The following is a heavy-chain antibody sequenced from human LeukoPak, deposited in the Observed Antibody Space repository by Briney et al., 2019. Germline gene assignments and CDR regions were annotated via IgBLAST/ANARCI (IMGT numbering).Heavy chain of an antibody. V-gene: IGHV3-23*01. J-gene: IGHJ4*02. CDR2: VSGSGDDT. D-gene: IGHD6-6*01. Sequence: GGSLRLSCAASGFTFSSYALSWVRQAPGKGLEWVSTVSGSGDDTSYADSVKGRFTISRDNSKNTLYLQMNSLRAEDTAVYYCAKDRGSSSVWGQGTLVTVSS. CDR3: AKDRGSSSV. CDR1: GFTFSSYA.